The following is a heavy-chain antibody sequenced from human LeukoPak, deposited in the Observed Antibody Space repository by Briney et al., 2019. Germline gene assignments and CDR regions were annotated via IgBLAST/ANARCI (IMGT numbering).Heavy chain of an antibody. CDR2: ISYEGSAQ. V-gene: IGHV3-30*18. CDR3: AKETTAHNSRTLDY. J-gene: IGHJ4*02. Sequence: PGRSLRLSCAASGFTFSNCGMHWVRQAPGKGLEWVAVISYEGSAQYYADSVKGRFTISRDNSKNTLYLQMNSLRVEDTADYYCAKETTAHNSRTLDYWGQGTLVTVSS. CDR1: GFTFSNCG. D-gene: IGHD6-13*01.